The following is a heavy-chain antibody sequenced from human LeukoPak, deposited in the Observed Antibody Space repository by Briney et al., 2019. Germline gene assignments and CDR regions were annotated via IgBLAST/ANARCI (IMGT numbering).Heavy chain of an antibody. Sequence: SETLSLTCAVYGGSFSGYYWSWLRQPPGKGLEWIGEINHSGSTNYNPSLKSRVTISVDTSKNQFSLKLSSVTAADTAVYYCARVRGVILRRWFDPWGQGTLVTVAS. V-gene: IGHV4-34*01. D-gene: IGHD3-10*01. CDR1: GGSFSGYY. J-gene: IGHJ5*02. CDR3: ARVRGVILRRWFDP. CDR2: INHSGST.